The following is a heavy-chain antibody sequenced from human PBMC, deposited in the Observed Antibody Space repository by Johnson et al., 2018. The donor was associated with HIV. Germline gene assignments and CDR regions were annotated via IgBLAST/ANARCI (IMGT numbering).Heavy chain of an antibody. Sequence: QVQLVESGGGVVQPGRSLRLSCAASGFTFSDYYMSWIRQAPGKGLEWVSYISSSGSTIYYADSVKGRFTISRDNAKNSLYLQMNSLRAEDTTVYYCAREGDDLDAFDIWGQGTMVTVSS. J-gene: IGHJ3*02. V-gene: IGHV3-11*04. CDR1: GFTFSDYY. CDR2: ISSSGSTI. CDR3: AREGDDLDAFDI.